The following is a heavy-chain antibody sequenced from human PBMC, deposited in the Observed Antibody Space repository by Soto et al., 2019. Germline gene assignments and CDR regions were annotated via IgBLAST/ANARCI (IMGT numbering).Heavy chain of an antibody. D-gene: IGHD3-10*01. CDR1: GGSFSGYY. CDR3: ASGHHYYGSGSYMRFDP. CDR2: INHSGST. J-gene: IGHJ5*02. V-gene: IGHV4-34*01. Sequence: SETLSLTCAVYGGSFSGYYWSWIRQPPGKGLEWIGEINHSGSTNYSPSLKSRVTISVDTSKNQFSLKLSSVTAADTAVYYCASGHHYYGSGSYMRFDPWGQGTLVTVSS.